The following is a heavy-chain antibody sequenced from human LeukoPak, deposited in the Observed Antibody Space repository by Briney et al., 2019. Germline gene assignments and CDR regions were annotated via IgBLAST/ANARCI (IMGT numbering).Heavy chain of an antibody. Sequence: PGGSLRLSCAASGSTVSSNYMSWVRQAPGKGLEWVSAISGSGGSTYYADSVKGRFTISRDNSKNTLYLQMNSLRAEDTAVYYCAKDIYPGIAAAGGDYYFDYWGQGTLVTVSS. CDR1: GSTVSSNY. CDR2: ISGSGGST. V-gene: IGHV3-23*01. CDR3: AKDIYPGIAAAGGDYYFDY. D-gene: IGHD6-13*01. J-gene: IGHJ4*02.